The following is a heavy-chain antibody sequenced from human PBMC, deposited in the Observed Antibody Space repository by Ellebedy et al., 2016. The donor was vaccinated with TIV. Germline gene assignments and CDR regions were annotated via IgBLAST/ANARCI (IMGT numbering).Heavy chain of an antibody. J-gene: IGHJ4*02. Sequence: GESLKISXAASGFSFSDYYMGWIRQAPGKGLEWVSYITHSGSPTYYADSVKGRFTISRDNAWNSVYLQMNSLRAGDTALYYCVVGDCSGGSCRGSFWGPGTLVTVSS. CDR3: VVGDCSGGSCRGSF. CDR2: ITHSGSPT. D-gene: IGHD2-15*01. V-gene: IGHV3-11*04. CDR1: GFSFSDYY.